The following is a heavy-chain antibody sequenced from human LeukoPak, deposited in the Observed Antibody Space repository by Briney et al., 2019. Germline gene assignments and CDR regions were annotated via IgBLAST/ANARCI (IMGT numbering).Heavy chain of an antibody. CDR3: ARSKTTVTSNWFDP. J-gene: IGHJ5*02. V-gene: IGHV4-59*08. Sequence: SETLSLTCTVSGGSITSYYWNWIRQPPGKGLEWIGHIHYTGSTSYNPSLKSRVTISVDTSKDHFSLKLSSVTAADTAVYYCARSKTTVTSNWFDPWGQGTLVTVSS. CDR1: GGSITSYY. D-gene: IGHD4-17*01. CDR2: IHYTGST.